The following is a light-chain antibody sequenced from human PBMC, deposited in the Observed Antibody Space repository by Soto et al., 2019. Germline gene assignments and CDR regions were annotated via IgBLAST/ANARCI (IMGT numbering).Light chain of an antibody. CDR2: EVS. Sequence: QSALTQPASVSGSPGQSITVSCTGTNSDVGVYTHVAWYQQHPGKAPKLMIYEVSNRPSGVSNRFSGSKSGNTASLTISGLQAEDEADYYCISYTGSSTSYVFGTGTKLTVL. V-gene: IGLV2-14*01. CDR3: ISYTGSSTSYV. CDR1: NSDVGVYTH. J-gene: IGLJ1*01.